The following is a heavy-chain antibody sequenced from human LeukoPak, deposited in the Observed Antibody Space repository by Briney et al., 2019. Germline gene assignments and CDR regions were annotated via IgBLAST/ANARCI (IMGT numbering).Heavy chain of an antibody. CDR1: GYTFTGYY. CDR3: ATPPPIAAAAFDI. Sequence: ASVKVSCKASGYTFTGYYMHWVRQAPGQGLEWMGWINPNSGGTNYAQKFQGRVTMTEDTSTDTAYMELSSLRSEDTAVYYCATPPPIAAAAFDIWGQGTMVTVSS. V-gene: IGHV1-2*02. D-gene: IGHD6-13*01. CDR2: INPNSGGT. J-gene: IGHJ3*02.